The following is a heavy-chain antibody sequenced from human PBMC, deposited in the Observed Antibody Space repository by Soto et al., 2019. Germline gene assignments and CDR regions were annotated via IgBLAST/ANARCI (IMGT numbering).Heavy chain of an antibody. D-gene: IGHD6-6*01. CDR1: GFSLSNARMG. J-gene: IGHJ5*02. V-gene: IGHV2-26*01. CDR3: ARMLAYSGSPHYNWFDP. Sequence: SGPTLVNPTETLTLTCTVSGFSLSNARMGVSWIRQPPGKALEWLAHIFSNDEKSYSTSLKSRLTISKDTSKSQVVLTMTNMDPVDTATYYCARMLAYSGSPHYNWFDPWGQGTLVTVSS. CDR2: IFSNDEK.